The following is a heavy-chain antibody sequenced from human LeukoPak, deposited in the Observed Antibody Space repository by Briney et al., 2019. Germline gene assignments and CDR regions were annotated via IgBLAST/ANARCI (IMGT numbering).Heavy chain of an antibody. D-gene: IGHD2-2*01. CDR3: AKCPRYCSSSSCYGGYFDY. CDR1: GFTFSSYS. V-gene: IGHV3-23*01. CDR2: ISGSAKST. Sequence: PGGSLRLSCADSGFTFSSYSMSWVRQAPGKGLEWVSAISGSAKSTYYTASEKGRFTISRDNSKSTMYLQMNSLRAEDTAVYYCAKCPRYCSSSSCYGGYFDYWGQGTLVTVSS. J-gene: IGHJ4*02.